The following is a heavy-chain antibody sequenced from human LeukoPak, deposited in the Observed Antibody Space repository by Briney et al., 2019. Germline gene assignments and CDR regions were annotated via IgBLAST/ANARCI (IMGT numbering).Heavy chain of an antibody. D-gene: IGHD1-1*01. J-gene: IGHJ4*02. CDR2: ISAGGSNT. Sequence: GGSLRLSCSASGFTFRNSAMTWVRQAPGKGLEWVSSISAGGSNTNHADSVKGRFTISRDNSKSTLYLQMNSLRAEDTAIYYCANALSVPNWNRTPFDFWGQGTLVTVSS. CDR3: ANALSVPNWNRTPFDF. CDR1: GFTFRNSA. V-gene: IGHV3-23*01.